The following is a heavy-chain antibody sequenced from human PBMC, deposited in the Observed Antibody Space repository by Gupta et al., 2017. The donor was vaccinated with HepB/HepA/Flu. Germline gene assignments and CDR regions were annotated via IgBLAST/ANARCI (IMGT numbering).Heavy chain of an antibody. Sequence: LPLQESGPGLVKPSETLSLTCRVSGDSINSSNYNWAWIRQPPGKGLEWIGSIHYSGSTYNDPSLQRRVTRSVDTPKNQFSLRLSSVTAEDTAVYFCARQAKGGGFVVIMYYWDYWGQGTRGTVS. CDR2: IHYSGST. D-gene: IGHD3-16*01. CDR3: ARQAKGGGFVVIMYYWDY. J-gene: IGHJ4*01. CDR1: GDSINSSNYN. V-gene: IGHV4-39*01.